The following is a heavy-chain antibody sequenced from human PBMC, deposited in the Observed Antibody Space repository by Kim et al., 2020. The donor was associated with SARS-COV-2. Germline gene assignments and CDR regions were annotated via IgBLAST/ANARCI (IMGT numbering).Heavy chain of an antibody. V-gene: IGHV4-59*01. D-gene: IGHD2-15*01. Sequence: SETLSLTCSVSVSSFSSYYWAWLRQPPGKGLEWIGNIYYTGDTNYSPPLKSRVAISMDTSKNQFSLKLTSVTAADTAVYYCASQPLPDSELDNWGQGTLV. J-gene: IGHJ4*02. CDR3: ASQPLPDSELDN. CDR1: VSSFSSYY. CDR2: IYYTGDT.